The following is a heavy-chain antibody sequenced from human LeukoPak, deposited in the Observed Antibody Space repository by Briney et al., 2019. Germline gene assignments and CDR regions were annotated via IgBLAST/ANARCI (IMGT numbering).Heavy chain of an antibody. D-gene: IGHD3-3*01. CDR2: INHSGST. V-gene: IGHV4-34*01. Sequence: PSETLSLTCAVYGGSFSGYYWSWIRQPPGKGLEWIGEINHSGSTNYNPSLKSRVTISADTSKNQFSLKLSSVTAADTAVYYCARTNYDFWSGYYMARPPYYFDYWGQGTLVTVSS. CDR3: ARTNYDFWSGYYMARPPYYFDY. J-gene: IGHJ4*02. CDR1: GGSFSGYY.